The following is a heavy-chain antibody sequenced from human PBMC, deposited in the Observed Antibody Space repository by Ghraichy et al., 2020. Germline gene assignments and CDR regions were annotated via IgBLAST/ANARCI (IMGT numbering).Heavy chain of an antibody. D-gene: IGHD4-17*01. J-gene: IGHJ6*02. CDR3: AREQSDYGDYYGMDV. CDR1: GFTFSSYS. Sequence: GGSLRLSCAASGFTFSSYSMNWVRQAPGKGLEWVSYISSSSSTIYYADSVKGRFTISRDNAKNSLYLQMNSLRDEDTAVYYCAREQSDYGDYYGMDVWGQGTTVTVSS. V-gene: IGHV3-48*02. CDR2: ISSSSSTI.